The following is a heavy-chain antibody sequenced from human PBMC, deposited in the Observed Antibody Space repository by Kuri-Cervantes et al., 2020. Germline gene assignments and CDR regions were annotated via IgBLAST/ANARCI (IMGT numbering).Heavy chain of an antibody. CDR2: IWYDGSNK. D-gene: IGHD5-18*01. V-gene: IGHV3-33*01. J-gene: IGHJ4*02. CDR3: ARLDTAMGGRAY. CDR1: GFTFSSYG. Sequence: GESLKISCAASGFTFSSYGMHWVRQAPGKGLEWVAVIWYDGSNKYYADSVKGRFTISRDNSKNTLYLQMNSLRAEDTAMYYCARLDTAMGGRAYWGQGTLVTDSS.